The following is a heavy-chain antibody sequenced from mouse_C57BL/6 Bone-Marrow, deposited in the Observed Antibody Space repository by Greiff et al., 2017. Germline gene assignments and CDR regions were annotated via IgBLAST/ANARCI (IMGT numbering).Heavy chain of an antibody. CDR1: GFTFSNYW. Sequence: EVKLVESGGGLVQPGGSMKLSCGASGFTFSNYWMNWVRQSPEKGLEWVAQIRLKSDNYATHYAGSVKVRFTISRDDSKSSVYLQMNNLRAEDTGIYYCTGGYRYYFDYWGQGTTLTVSS. CDR3: TGGYRYYFDY. J-gene: IGHJ2*01. D-gene: IGHD2-14*01. CDR2: IRLKSDNYAT. V-gene: IGHV6-3*01.